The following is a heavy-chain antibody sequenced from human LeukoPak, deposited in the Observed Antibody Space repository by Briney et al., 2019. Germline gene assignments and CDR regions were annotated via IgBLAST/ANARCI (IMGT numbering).Heavy chain of an antibody. V-gene: IGHV1-2*02. CDR3: ARGGGYEDRFDP. J-gene: IGHJ5*02. CDR2: INPNSGGT. CDR1: GGTFSSYA. Sequence: VSVKVSCKASGGTFSSYAISWVRQAPGQGLEWMGWINPNSGGTDYAQNFQGRVTMTRDTSISTAYMELSRLRSDDTAIYYCARGGGYEDRFDPWGQGTLVTVSS. D-gene: IGHD3-16*01.